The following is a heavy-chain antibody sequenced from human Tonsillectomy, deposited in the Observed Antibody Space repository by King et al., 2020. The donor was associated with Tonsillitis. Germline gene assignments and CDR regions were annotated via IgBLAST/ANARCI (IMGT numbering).Heavy chain of an antibody. CDR2: INHNGSS. V-gene: IGHV4-34*01. J-gene: IGHJ4*02. D-gene: IGHD4-11*01. Sequence: VQLQQWGAGLLKPSETLSLTCAVYGGSLSGYYWSWIRQPPGKGLEWIGEINHNGSSNYNPSLKSRVTISVDTSKNQFSLKVSSVIAADTAVYYCARDDYSDFHYWGQGTLVTVSS. CDR1: GGSLSGYY. CDR3: ARDDYSDFHY.